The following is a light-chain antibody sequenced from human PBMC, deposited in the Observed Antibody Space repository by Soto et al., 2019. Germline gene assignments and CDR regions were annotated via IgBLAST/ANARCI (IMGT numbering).Light chain of an antibody. V-gene: IGLV1-40*01. CDR1: SSGIGAGFD. CDR3: QSYENSRTGFYV. J-gene: IGLJ1*01. Sequence: QSALTQPPSVSGCPGQRGTSACSWISSGIGAGFDVHWYQHLPGTAPKLLIYGNTNRPSGVPGRFSGSKSGTSASLVISGLQAEDEADYYCQSYENSRTGFYVFGTGTKVTVL. CDR2: GNT.